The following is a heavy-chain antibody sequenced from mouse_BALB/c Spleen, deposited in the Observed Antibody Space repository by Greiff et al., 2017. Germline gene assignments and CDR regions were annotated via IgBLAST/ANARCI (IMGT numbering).Heavy chain of an antibody. CDR2: ISSGGST. CDR1: GFTFSSYA. CDR3: ARGYYAMDY. Sequence: EVQVVESGGGLVKPGGSLKLSCAASGFTFSSYAMSWVRQTPEKRLEWVASISSGGSTYYPDSVKGRFTISRDNARNILYLQMSSLRSEDTAMYYCARGYYAMDYWGQGTSVTVSS. J-gene: IGHJ4*01. V-gene: IGHV5-6-5*01.